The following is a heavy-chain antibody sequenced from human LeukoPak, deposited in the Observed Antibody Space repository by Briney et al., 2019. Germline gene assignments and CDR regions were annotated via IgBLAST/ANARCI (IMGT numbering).Heavy chain of an antibody. J-gene: IGHJ4*02. CDR3: ARQPGGEMANALDY. CDR2: IIYSGGT. Sequence: SETLSLTCTVSGGSISSYYWSWIRQPPGKGLEWIGYIIYSGGTNYNPSLKSRVTISVDTSKNQFSLKLSSVTAADTAAYFCARQPGGEMANALDYWGQGTLVTVSS. D-gene: IGHD5-24*01. CDR1: GGSISSYY. V-gene: IGHV4-59*08.